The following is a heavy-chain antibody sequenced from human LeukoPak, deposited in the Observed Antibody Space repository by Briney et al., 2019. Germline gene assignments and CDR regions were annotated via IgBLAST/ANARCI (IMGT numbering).Heavy chain of an antibody. J-gene: IGHJ4*02. D-gene: IGHD3-9*01. CDR1: GFTFSSYA. Sequence: RGGSLRLSCAASGFTFSSYAMSWVRQVPGKGLEWVSVMSGSGASTYYADPVKGRFTISRDNSKNTLYLQMKRLRAEDTAVYYCAKVSRGKYDILTGYYRAPADSWGQGTLVTVSS. V-gene: IGHV3-23*01. CDR2: MSGSGAST. CDR3: AKVSRGKYDILTGYYRAPADS.